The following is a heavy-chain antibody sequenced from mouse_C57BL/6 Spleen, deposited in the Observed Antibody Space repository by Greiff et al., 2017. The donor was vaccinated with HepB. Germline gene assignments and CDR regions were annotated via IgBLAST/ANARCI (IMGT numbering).Heavy chain of an antibody. CDR3: ARDYGSSYGGYWYFDV. CDR2: INPGSGGT. J-gene: IGHJ1*03. CDR1: GYAFTNYL. D-gene: IGHD1-1*01. Sequence: QVQLQQSGAELVRPGTSVKVSCKASGYAFTNYLIEWVKQRPGQGLEWIGVINPGSGGTNYNEKFKGKATLTADKSSSTAYMQLSSLTSEDAAVYFCARDYGSSYGGYWYFDVWGTGTTVTVSS. V-gene: IGHV1-54*01.